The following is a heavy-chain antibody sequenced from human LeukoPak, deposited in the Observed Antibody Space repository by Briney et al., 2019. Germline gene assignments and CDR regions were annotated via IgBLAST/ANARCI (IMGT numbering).Heavy chain of an antibody. CDR2: IYPGDSDT. J-gene: IGHJ6*02. Sequence: GESLKISCKGSGYSFTSYWIGGVRPLPGKGLEGMGIIYPGDSDTRYSPSFQGQVTISADKSISTAYLQWSSLKASDTAMYYCAREGRYCTSTSCYNDGMDVWGQGTTVTVSS. D-gene: IGHD2-2*02. V-gene: IGHV5-51*01. CDR3: AREGRYCTSTSCYNDGMDV. CDR1: GYSFTSYW.